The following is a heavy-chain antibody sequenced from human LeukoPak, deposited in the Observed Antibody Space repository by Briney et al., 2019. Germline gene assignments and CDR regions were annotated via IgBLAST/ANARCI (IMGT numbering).Heavy chain of an antibody. J-gene: IGHJ4*02. D-gene: IGHD5-12*01. CDR2: IYHSGST. CDR3: ARYSGYDLYYFDY. V-gene: IGHV4-59*12. Sequence: PSETLSLTCTVSGGSISSYYWSWIRQPPGKGLEWIGYIYHSGSTYYNPSLKSRVTISVDRSKNQFSLKLSSVTAADTAVYYCARYSGYDLYYFDYWGQGTLVTVSS. CDR1: GGSISSYY.